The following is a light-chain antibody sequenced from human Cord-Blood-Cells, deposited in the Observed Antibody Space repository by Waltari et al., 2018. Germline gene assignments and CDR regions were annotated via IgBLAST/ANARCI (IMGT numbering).Light chain of an antibody. CDR3: QQYNNWPT. CDR1: QSVSSN. J-gene: IGKJ4*01. Sequence: EIVMTQSPATLSVSPGERATLSCRASQSVSSNLAWYQQKPGQAPWLLIYGASTRATGIPARCSGSGAGTEFTLTISSLQSEDFVVYYCQQYNNWPTFGGGTKVEIK. CDR2: GAS. V-gene: IGKV3-15*01.